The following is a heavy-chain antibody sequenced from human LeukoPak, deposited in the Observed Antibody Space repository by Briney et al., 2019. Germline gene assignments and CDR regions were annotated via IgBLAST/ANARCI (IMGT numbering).Heavy chain of an antibody. CDR2: ISAYNGNT. D-gene: IGHD2-2*01. Sequence: ASVKVSCKASGYTFTSYGISWVRQAPGQGLEWMGWISAYNGNTNYAQKLQGRVTMTTHTSPRTAYTELRGLRPDDTAVYFCASDAMPGGPHGYWGQGTLVTVSS. CDR1: GYTFTSYG. V-gene: IGHV1-18*01. J-gene: IGHJ4*02. CDR3: ASDAMPGGPHGY.